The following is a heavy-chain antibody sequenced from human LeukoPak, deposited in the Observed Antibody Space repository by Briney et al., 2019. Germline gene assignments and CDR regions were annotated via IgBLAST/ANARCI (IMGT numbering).Heavy chain of an antibody. D-gene: IGHD4-17*01. CDR3: ARDKNHGDSYFAY. J-gene: IGHJ4*02. V-gene: IGHV3-7*01. CDR1: GFTFSTYW. CDR2: IKHDGNEK. Sequence: PGGSLRLSCAASGFTFSTYWMSWVRQAPGKGLEWVANIKHDGNEKYYVDSVKGRFTISRDNAKNSLYLQMNSLRAEDTAVYYCARDKNHGDSYFAYWGRGILVTVSS.